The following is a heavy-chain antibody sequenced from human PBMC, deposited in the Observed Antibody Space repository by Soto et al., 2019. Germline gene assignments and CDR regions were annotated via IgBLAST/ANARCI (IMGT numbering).Heavy chain of an antibody. D-gene: IGHD3-22*01. J-gene: IGHJ4*02. CDR1: GYSFTSYW. Sequence: CKGSGYSFTSYWIGWVRQMPGKGLGWMGIIYPGDSDTRYSPSFQGQVTISADKSISTAYLQWSSLKASDTAMYYCASSTYYYETGLYYFDYWGQGTLVTVSS. CDR2: IYPGDSDT. CDR3: ASSTYYYETGLYYFDY. V-gene: IGHV5-51*01.